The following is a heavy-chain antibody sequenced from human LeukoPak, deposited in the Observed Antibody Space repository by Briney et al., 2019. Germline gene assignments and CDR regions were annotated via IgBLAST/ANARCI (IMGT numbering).Heavy chain of an antibody. CDR1: GGSISSSSYY. D-gene: IGHD2-21*01. CDR2: IYYSGST. CDR3: ARNLSGLPSGWFDP. J-gene: IGHJ5*02. Sequence: PETLSLTCTVSGGSISSSSYYWGWIRQPPGKGLEWIGSIYYSGSTYYNPSLKSRVTISVDTSKNQFSLKLSSVTAADTAVYYCARNLSGLPSGWFDPWGQGTLVTVSS. V-gene: IGHV4-39*01.